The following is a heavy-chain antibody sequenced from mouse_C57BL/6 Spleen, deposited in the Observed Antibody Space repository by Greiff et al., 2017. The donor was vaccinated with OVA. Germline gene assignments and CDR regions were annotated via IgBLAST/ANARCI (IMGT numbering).Heavy chain of an antibody. D-gene: IGHD2-3*01. Sequence: VQLKQSGPELVKPGASVKISCKASGYSFTDYNMNWVKQSNGKSLEWIGVINPNYGTTSYNQKFKGKATLTVDQSSSTAYMQLNSLTSEDSGVYYCARSSDGYYVGYAMDYWGQGTSVTVSS. J-gene: IGHJ4*01. CDR3: ARSSDGYYVGYAMDY. CDR1: GYSFTDYN. CDR2: INPNYGTT. V-gene: IGHV1-39*01.